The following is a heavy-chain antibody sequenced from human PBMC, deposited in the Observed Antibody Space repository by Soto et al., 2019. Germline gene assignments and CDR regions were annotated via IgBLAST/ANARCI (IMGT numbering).Heavy chain of an antibody. CDR2: MNPNSGNT. CDR3: ARDGRSYFDFWSGYPHYYMDV. D-gene: IGHD3-3*01. CDR1: GYTFTSYD. J-gene: IGHJ6*03. Sequence: QVQLVQSGAEVKKPGASVKVSCKASGYTFTSYDINWVRQATGQGLEWMGWMNPNSGNTGYAQKFQGRVTMARNTSISTACMELGSLRSEGTAVYYCARDGRSYFDFWSGYPHYYMDVWGKGTTVTVSS. V-gene: IGHV1-8*01.